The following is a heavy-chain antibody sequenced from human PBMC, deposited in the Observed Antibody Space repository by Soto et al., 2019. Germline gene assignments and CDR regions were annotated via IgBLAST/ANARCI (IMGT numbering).Heavy chain of an antibody. CDR2: INQDGSEK. D-gene: IGHD2-15*01. CDR1: GFAFSSYW. J-gene: IGHJ6*03. Sequence: GGSLRLSCAASGFAFSSYWMSWVRQAPGKGLEWVANINQDGSEKHYVDSVKGRFTISRDNANNALYLQMNSLRAEDTAAYYCARDFHIVVVVAATRRYYYYMDVWGKGTTVTVSS. V-gene: IGHV3-7*01. CDR3: ARDFHIVVVVAATRRYYYYMDV.